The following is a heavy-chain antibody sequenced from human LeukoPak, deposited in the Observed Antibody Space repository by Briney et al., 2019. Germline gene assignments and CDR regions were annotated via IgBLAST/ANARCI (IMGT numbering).Heavy chain of an antibody. CDR3: ARITMIVVVGPHFDN. Sequence: GGSLRLSCAASGFTFSSYWMSWVRQAPGKGLEWVANIKQDGSEKYYVDSVKGRFTISRDNAKNSLYLQMNSLRAEDTAVYYCARITMIVVVGPHFDNWGQGTLVTVSS. V-gene: IGHV3-7*01. CDR1: GFTFSSYW. J-gene: IGHJ4*02. CDR2: IKQDGSEK. D-gene: IGHD3-22*01.